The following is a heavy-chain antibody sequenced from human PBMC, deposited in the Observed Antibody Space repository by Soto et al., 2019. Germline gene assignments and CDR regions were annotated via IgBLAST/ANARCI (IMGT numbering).Heavy chain of an antibody. J-gene: IGHJ6*03. V-gene: IGHV3-23*01. CDR1: GFTFSNYA. CDR3: ALRYCSRTTCPPLNSYCYMDV. Sequence: EMQLLESGGGLVQPGGSLRLSCAASGFTFSNYAMTWVRQAPGKGLEWVSGISGSGGSTFYAGSVKGRFAISRDNSKNTLYLQMNSLRAEDTAVYYCALRYCSRTTCPPLNSYCYMDVLGRGTTVTVSS. D-gene: IGHD2-2*01. CDR2: ISGSGGST.